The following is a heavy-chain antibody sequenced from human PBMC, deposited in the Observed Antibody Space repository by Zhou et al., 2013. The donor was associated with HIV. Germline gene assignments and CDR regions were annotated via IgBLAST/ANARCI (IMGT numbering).Heavy chain of an antibody. J-gene: IGHJ6*03. D-gene: IGHD1-1*01. V-gene: IGHV1-69*04. Sequence: QVQLVQSGAEVKKPGSSVKVSCKASGGTFSSYAISWVRQAPGQGLEWMGRIIPILGIANYAQKFQGRVTITADKSTSTAYMELSSLRSEDTAVYYCARGKLERLSPYYYYYYMDVWGKGTTVTVSS. CDR3: ARGKLERLSPYYYYYYMDV. CDR2: IIPILGIA. CDR1: GGTFSSYA.